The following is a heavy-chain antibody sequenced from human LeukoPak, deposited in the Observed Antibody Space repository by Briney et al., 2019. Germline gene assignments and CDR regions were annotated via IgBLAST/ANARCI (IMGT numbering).Heavy chain of an antibody. D-gene: IGHD1-26*01. J-gene: IGHJ4*02. V-gene: IGHV3-23*01. CDR1: GFTISSYA. CDR3: ARDLDSGTSLGDY. CDR2: VSGSGSVT. Sequence: GGSLRLSCAASGFTISSYAMSWVRQPPGKGLEWVSSVSGSGSVTYYADSKKGRFTISRDNSKSTLYLQMNSLRAEDTAVYYCARDLDSGTSLGDYWGQGTLVTVSS.